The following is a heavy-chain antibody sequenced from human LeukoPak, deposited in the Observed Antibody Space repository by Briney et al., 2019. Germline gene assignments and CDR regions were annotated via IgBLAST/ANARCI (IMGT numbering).Heavy chain of an antibody. J-gene: IGHJ4*02. CDR2: IDPSDSYT. CDR1: GYSFTSYW. CDR3: ARHGYCSGGSCYIHIDY. V-gene: IGHV5-10-1*01. Sequence: GESLKISCKGSGYSFTSYWISWVRQMPGKGLEWMGRIDPSDSYTNYSPSFQGHVTISADKSISTAYLQWSSLKASDTAVYYCARHGYCSGGSCYIHIDYWGQGTLVTVSS. D-gene: IGHD2-15*01.